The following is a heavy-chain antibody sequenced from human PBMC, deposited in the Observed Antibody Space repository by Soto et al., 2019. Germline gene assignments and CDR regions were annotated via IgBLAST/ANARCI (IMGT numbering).Heavy chain of an antibody. Sequence: GSLSLSCAASGFTLSSYGMHWVRQAPGKGLEWVAVISYDGSNKYYADSVKGRFTISRDNSKNTLYLKMNSLRAEDTAVYYCAKDSPTILSPDYWGQGTLVTVSS. CDR3: AKDSPTILSPDY. CDR2: ISYDGSNK. CDR1: GFTLSSYG. D-gene: IGHD3-9*01. J-gene: IGHJ4*02. V-gene: IGHV3-30*18.